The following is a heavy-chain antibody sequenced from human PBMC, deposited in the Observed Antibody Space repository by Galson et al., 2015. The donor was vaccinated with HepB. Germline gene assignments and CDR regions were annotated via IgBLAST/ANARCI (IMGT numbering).Heavy chain of an antibody. CDR3: ARGPGAVAGTGIEY. CDR1: GYTFTSYA. D-gene: IGHD6-19*01. Sequence: SVKVSCKASGYTFTSYAMHWVRQAPGQRLEWMGWINAGNGNTKYSQKFQGRVTITRDTSASTAYMELSSLRSEDTAVYYCARGPGAVAGTGIEYWGQGTLVTVSS. CDR2: INAGNGNT. V-gene: IGHV1-3*01. J-gene: IGHJ4*02.